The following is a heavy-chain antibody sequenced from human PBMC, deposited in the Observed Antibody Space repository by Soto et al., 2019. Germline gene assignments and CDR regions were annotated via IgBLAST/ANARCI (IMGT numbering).Heavy chain of an antibody. D-gene: IGHD3-9*01. CDR3: AKSGRVLRYFDENLTDY. Sequence: PGGSLRLSCAASGFTFSSYAMSWVRQAPGKGLEWGSAISGSGGSTYYADSVKGRFTISRDNSKNTLYLQMNSLRAEDTAVYYCAKSGRVLRYFDENLTDYWGQGTLVSVSA. J-gene: IGHJ4*02. V-gene: IGHV3-23*01. CDR2: ISGSGGST. CDR1: GFTFSSYA.